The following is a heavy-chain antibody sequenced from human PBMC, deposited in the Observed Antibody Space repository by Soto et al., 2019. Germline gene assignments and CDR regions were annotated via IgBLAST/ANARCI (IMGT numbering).Heavy chain of an antibody. Sequence: GGSLRLSCAASGFTFSSYAMSWVRQAPGKGLEWVSAISGSGGSTYYADSVKGRFTISRDNSKNTLYLQMNSLRAEDTAVYYCAKGELMAGTTSPTNWFDPWGQGTLVTVSS. V-gene: IGHV3-23*01. CDR1: GFTFSSYA. D-gene: IGHD1-7*01. CDR3: AKGELMAGTTSPTNWFDP. CDR2: ISGSGGST. J-gene: IGHJ5*02.